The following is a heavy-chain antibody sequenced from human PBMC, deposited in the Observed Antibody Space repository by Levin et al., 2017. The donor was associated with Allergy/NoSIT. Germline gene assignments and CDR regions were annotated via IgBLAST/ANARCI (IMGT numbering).Heavy chain of an antibody. D-gene: IGHD3-10*01. CDR3: ARELRGIYYAMDV. V-gene: IGHV3-74*01. CDR2: TNTDGRTT. Sequence: PAGGSLRLSCAASGFSFSTSFMDWVRQAPGKGLVWLSRTNTDGRTTSYADSVKGRFSISRDNAKNTLYLQMNSLRAEDTAVYYCARELRGIYYAMDVWGQGTTVSVSS. J-gene: IGHJ6*02. CDR1: GFSFSTSF.